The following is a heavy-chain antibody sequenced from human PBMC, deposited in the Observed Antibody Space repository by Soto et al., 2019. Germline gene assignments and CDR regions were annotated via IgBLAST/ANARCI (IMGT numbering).Heavy chain of an antibody. CDR3: ARRHSGGFFRFFDS. V-gene: IGHV1-69*06. CDR2: TGSGTGPG. Sequence: SVKVSCKASGGSLSTNPISWVRQAPGQGLEWMGGTGSGTGPGNHAQKFQGRLTVTADKSTSTVYMELTNLSSEDTAVYYCARRHSGGFFRFFDSWGQGTLVPVSS. CDR1: GGSLSTNP. J-gene: IGHJ4*02. D-gene: IGHD2-15*01.